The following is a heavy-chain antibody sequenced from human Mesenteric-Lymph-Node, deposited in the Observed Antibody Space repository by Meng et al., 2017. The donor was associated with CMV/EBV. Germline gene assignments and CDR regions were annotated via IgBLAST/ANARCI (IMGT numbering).Heavy chain of an antibody. D-gene: IGHD2-2*01. CDR2: IYYSGST. CDR3: AREGYCSSTSCYLPDAFDI. J-gene: IGHJ3*02. CDR1: NGTIKNYY. V-gene: IGHV4-59*01. Sequence: SETLSLTCTVSNGTIKNYYWTWIRQPPGKGLEWIGHIYYSGSTHYNPSLKSRVTISVDTSKNQFTLKLTSVTAADTAVYYCAREGYCSSTSCYLPDAFDIWGQGTMVTVSS.